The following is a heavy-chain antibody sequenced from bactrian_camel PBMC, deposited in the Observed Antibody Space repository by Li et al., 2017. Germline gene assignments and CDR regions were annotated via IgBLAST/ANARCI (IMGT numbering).Heavy chain of an antibody. D-gene: IGHD6*01. Sequence: QVQLVESGGGSVQTGGSLRLSCAASGVPAIRYCMGWFRQAPGKEREGVAVIRNDGLTTYADSVKSRFTISQDNAKNTIYLQMHSLTPEDTDMYYCAAGTTFVSRGGRWECMLFGDRYAYWGRGTQVTVS. CDR3: AAGTTFVSRGGRWECMLFGDRYAY. J-gene: IGHJ4*01. CDR1: GVPAIRYC. V-gene: IGHV3S55*01. CDR2: IRNDGLT.